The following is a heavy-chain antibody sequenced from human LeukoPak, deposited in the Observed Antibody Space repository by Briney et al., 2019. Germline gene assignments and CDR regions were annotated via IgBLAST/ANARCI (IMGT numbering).Heavy chain of an antibody. V-gene: IGHV4-31*03. CDR3: ARVTPSAVAGTLDY. CDR1: GGSISSGGSY. Sequence: SQTLSLTCTVSGGSISSGGSYWSWIRQHPGKGLEWIGYIYYSGSTYYNPSLKSRVTISVDTSKNQFSLKLSSVTAADTAVYYCARVTPSAVAGTLDYWGQGTLVTVSS. J-gene: IGHJ4*02. CDR2: IYYSGST. D-gene: IGHD6-19*01.